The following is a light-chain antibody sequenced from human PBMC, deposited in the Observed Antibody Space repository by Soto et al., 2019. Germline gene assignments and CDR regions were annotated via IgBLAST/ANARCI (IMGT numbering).Light chain of an antibody. CDR1: SSDVGAYNY. V-gene: IGLV2-11*01. Sequence: QSVLTQPRSVSGSPGQSVTISCTGTSSDVGAYNYVSWYQQHPGKAPKLILYDVNKRPSGVPDRFSGSKSGNTASLTISGLQGEDEADYYCSSYGGSRVFGTGTKVTV. J-gene: IGLJ1*01. CDR3: SSYGGSRV. CDR2: DVN.